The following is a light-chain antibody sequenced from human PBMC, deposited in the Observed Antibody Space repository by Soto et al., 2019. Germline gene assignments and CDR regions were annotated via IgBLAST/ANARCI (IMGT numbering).Light chain of an antibody. CDR3: QSYDNSNQV. J-gene: IGLJ2*01. Sequence: FMLTQPHSVSESPGKTVTISCTRSSGSIASNYVQWFLQRPGSAPTTVIYEDNQRPSGVPDRFSGSIDSSSNSASLTISGLKTEDEADYYCQSYDNSNQVFGGGTKLTVL. CDR1: SGSIASNY. V-gene: IGLV6-57*04. CDR2: EDN.